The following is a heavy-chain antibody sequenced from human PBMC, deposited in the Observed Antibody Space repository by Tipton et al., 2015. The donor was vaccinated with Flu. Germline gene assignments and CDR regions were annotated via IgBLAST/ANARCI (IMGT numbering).Heavy chain of an antibody. CDR2: TYYRSKWYN. Sequence: TLSLTCAISGDSVSSNSAAWNWIRQSPSRGLEWLGRTYYRSKWYNDYAVSVKSRITINPDTSKNQFSLQLNSVTPEDTAVYYCARARPYYYDSSGYYSSASFDYWGQGTLVTVSS. V-gene: IGHV6-1*01. J-gene: IGHJ4*02. D-gene: IGHD3-22*01. CDR1: GDSVSSNSAA. CDR3: ARARPYYYDSSGYYSSASFDY.